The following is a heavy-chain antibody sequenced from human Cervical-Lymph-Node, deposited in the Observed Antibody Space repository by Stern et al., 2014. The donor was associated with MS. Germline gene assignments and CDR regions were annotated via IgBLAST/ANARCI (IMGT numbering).Heavy chain of an antibody. D-gene: IGHD3-10*01. CDR2: INRAGTTI. CDR1: GFTFRHYW. Sequence: EVQLVESGGGLVQPGGSLRLSCVASGFTFRHYWMHWVRQGPGKGLVWIASINRAGTTIAHADSVKGRFTIARDNAKNTLYLQMNSLRVEDTAVYYYTKDTYGPEDYWGQGTSVTVSS. V-gene: IGHV3-74*02. J-gene: IGHJ4*02. CDR3: TKDTYGPEDY.